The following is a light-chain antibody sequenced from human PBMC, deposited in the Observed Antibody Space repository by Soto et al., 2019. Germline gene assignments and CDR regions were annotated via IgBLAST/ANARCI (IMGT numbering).Light chain of an antibody. J-gene: IGLJ2*01. V-gene: IGLV2-14*01. CDR1: SSDVGGYNY. Sequence: QSALTQPASVSGSPGQSITISCTGTSSDVGGYNYVSWYQQHPGKAPKLLIYDVSNRPSGVSNRFSGSKSGNTASLTISGLQEEDEADYYCSSYTSSSSLGVFGGGTKLTVL. CDR2: DVS. CDR3: SSYTSSSSLGV.